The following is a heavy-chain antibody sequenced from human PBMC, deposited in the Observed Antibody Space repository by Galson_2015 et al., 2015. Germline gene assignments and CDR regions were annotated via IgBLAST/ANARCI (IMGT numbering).Heavy chain of an antibody. Sequence: SLRLSCAASGFTFRNYWLHWVRQVPGKGLVWVSRMNGDGSSINYADSVKGRFTISRDNAKNTLYLQMSGLRAEDTAVYSCTREGAFGDYGSGGFDYWGQGTLVTVSS. CDR3: TREGAFGDYGSGGFDY. D-gene: IGHD4-17*01. V-gene: IGHV3-74*01. J-gene: IGHJ4*02. CDR2: MNGDGSSI. CDR1: GFTFRNYW.